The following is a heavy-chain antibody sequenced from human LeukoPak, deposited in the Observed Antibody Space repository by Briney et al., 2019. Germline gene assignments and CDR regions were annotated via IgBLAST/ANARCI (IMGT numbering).Heavy chain of an antibody. J-gene: IGHJ3*02. V-gene: IGHV4-59*08. D-gene: IGHD3-10*01. CDR2: IYYSGST. CDR1: GGSISSYY. CDR3: ASGSMHGSGAEDAFDI. Sequence: SETLSLTCTVSGGSISSYYWSWIRQPPGKGLEWIGYIYYSGSTNYNPSLKSRVTISVDTSKNQFSLKLSSVTAADTAVYYCASGSMHGSGAEDAFDIWGQGTMVTVSS.